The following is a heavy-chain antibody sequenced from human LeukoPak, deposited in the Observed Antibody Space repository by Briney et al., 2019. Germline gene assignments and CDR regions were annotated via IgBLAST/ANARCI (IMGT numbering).Heavy chain of an antibody. D-gene: IGHD6-25*01. CDR2: INTNTGNP. V-gene: IGHV7-4-1*02. Sequence: ASVKVSCKASGYTFTSYAMNWVRQAPGQGLEWMGWINTNTGNPTYAQGFTGRFVFSLDTSVSTAYLQISSLKAEDTAVYYCATLSGSPWYYYGMDVWGQGTTVTVSS. CDR3: ATLSGSPWYYYGMDV. CDR1: GYTFTSYA. J-gene: IGHJ6*02.